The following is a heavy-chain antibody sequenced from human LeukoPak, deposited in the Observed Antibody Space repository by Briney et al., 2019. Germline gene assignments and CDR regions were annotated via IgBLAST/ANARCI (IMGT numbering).Heavy chain of an antibody. CDR1: GFTVSSNY. D-gene: IGHD5-12*01. V-gene: IGHV3-66*04. J-gene: IGHJ3*02. CDR2: IYSGGST. CDR3: ARLKQWWLRHQDPEYAFDI. Sequence: PGGSLRLSCAASGFTVSSNYMSWVRQAPWKGLEWVSVIYSGGSTYYADSVKGRFTISRDNSKNTLYLQMNSLRAEDTAVYYCARLKQWWLRHQDPEYAFDIWGQGTMVTVSS.